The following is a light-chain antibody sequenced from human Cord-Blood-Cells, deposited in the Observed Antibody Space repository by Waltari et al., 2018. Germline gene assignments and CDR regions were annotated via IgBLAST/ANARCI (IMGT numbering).Light chain of an antibody. V-gene: IGLV3-21*04. CDR3: QVWDSSSDHPV. CDR2: YDS. J-gene: IGLJ3*02. Sequence: YQQNPGHAPWLVIYYDSVRPSGNPERFSCSNSGNTATLTISRVEADDEADYYCQVWDSSSDHPVFGGGTKLTVL.